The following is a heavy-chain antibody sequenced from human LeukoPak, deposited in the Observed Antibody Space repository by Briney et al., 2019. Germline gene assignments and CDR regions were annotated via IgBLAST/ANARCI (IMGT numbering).Heavy chain of an antibody. CDR2: ISSNGGST. Sequence: GGSLRLSCAASGFTFSSYAMHWVRQAPGKGLEYVSAISSNGGSTYYANSVKGRFTISRDNSKNTLYLQMGSLRAEDMAVYYCARAPRNRRAQITKRIAAAPLQDYYYMDVWGKGTTVTISS. D-gene: IGHD6-13*01. J-gene: IGHJ6*03. V-gene: IGHV3-64*01. CDR1: GFTFSSYA. CDR3: ARAPRNRRAQITKRIAAAPLQDYYYMDV.